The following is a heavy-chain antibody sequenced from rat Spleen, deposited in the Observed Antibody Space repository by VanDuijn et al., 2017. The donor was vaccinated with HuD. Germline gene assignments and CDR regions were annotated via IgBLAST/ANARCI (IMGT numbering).Heavy chain of an antibody. J-gene: IGHJ2*01. CDR1: GFTFSDYN. CDR3: ARHNSGYGYFDY. Sequence: EVQLVESGGGLVQPGRSLKLSCAASGFTFSDYNMAWVRQAPKKGLEWVATISYDGSSTYYRDSVKGRFTISRDNEKSTLYLKMDSLRSEEPATYYCARHNSGYGYFDYWGQGVMVTVSS. CDR2: ISYDGSST. V-gene: IGHV5-7*01. D-gene: IGHD4-3*01.